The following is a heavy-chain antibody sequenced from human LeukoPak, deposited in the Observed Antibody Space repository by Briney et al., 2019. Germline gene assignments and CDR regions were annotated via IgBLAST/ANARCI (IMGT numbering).Heavy chain of an antibody. D-gene: IGHD3-10*01. CDR3: GREYIDSTLGDYGSGSYIDY. Sequence: ASVKVSCKASGYTFTNYAMNWVRQAPGQGLEWMGWIHPSTGNPTYAQGFTGRFVFSLDTSVSTAYLQISSLKAEDTAVYYCGREYIDSTLGDYGSGSYIDYWGQGTLVTVSS. V-gene: IGHV7-4-1*02. CDR2: IHPSTGNP. CDR1: GYTFTNYA. J-gene: IGHJ4*02.